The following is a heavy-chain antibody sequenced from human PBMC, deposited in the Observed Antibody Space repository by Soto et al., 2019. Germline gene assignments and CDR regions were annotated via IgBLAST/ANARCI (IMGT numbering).Heavy chain of an antibody. V-gene: IGHV3-15*01. CDR1: GFTFSNAW. Sequence: GGSLRLSCAASGFTFSNAWMSWVRQAPGKGLEWVGRIKSKTDGGTTDYAAPVKGRFTISRDDSKNTLYLQMNSLKTEDTAVYYCTTGLSRVKDIVVVPAAYYYYYGMDVWGQGTTVTVSS. CDR2: IKSKTDGGTT. D-gene: IGHD2-2*01. J-gene: IGHJ6*02. CDR3: TTGLSRVKDIVVVPAAYYYYYGMDV.